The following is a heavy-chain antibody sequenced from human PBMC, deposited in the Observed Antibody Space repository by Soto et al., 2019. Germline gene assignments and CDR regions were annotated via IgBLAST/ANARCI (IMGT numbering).Heavy chain of an antibody. CDR2: IDSSGGT. J-gene: IGHJ6*02. CDR3: VRQGFGRLHGLVDV. Sequence: PLQTQSLTSTVSDGSSSGYKWSWIRQHPGRRLEWIGYIDSSGGTSYNPSLQSRVTISVDTSTKQFSLKLSSVTAADTAVYYCVRQGFGRLHGLVDVWGQGTTVTVSS. V-gene: IGHV4-59*08. D-gene: IGHD3-10*01. CDR1: DGSSSGYK.